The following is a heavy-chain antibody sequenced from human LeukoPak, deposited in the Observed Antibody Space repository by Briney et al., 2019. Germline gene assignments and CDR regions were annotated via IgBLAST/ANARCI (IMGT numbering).Heavy chain of an antibody. V-gene: IGHV3-74*01. J-gene: IGHJ4*02. CDR1: GFTFTTYW. CDR3: ARDDYGDY. Sequence: GGSLRLSCAASGFTFTTYWMHWVRQAPGKGLVWVSHINSDGSITSYADSVKGRFTISRDNAKNTLYLQMNSLRAEDTAVYYCARDDYGDYAGQGTLVTVSS. CDR2: INSDGSIT.